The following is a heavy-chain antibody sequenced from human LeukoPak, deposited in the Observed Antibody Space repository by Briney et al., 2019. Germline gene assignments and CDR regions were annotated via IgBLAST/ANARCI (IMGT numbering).Heavy chain of an antibody. J-gene: IGHJ6*02. D-gene: IGHD3-3*01. CDR2: ISYDGNNK. CDR3: ARGTFGVVISPAYYYYGMDV. V-gene: IGHV3-30*03. CDR1: GFTFSNYG. Sequence: GGSLRLSCAASGFTFSNYGMHWVRQAPGKGLEWVAVISYDGNNKYYADSVKGRFTISRDNSKNTLYLQMNSLRPEDTAVYYCARGTFGVVISPAYYYYGMDVWGQGTTVTVSS.